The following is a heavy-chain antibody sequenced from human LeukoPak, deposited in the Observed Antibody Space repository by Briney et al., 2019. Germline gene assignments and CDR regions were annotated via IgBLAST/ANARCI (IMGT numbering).Heavy chain of an antibody. D-gene: IGHD3-9*01. V-gene: IGHV1-24*01. CDR3: ATTRLVPLYYYGMDV. CDR1: GYSLTELS. Sequence: GASVKVSCKVSGYSLTELSIHWVRQAPGKGLEWMGCIGPGDGETNYAQKFQGRVTMTGDTSTDTAYMELSSLRSDDTAVYYCATTRLVPLYYYGMDVWGQGTTVAVS. J-gene: IGHJ6*02. CDR2: IGPGDGET.